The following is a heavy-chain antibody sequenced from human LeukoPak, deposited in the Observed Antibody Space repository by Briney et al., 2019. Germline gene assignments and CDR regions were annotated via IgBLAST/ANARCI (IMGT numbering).Heavy chain of an antibody. J-gene: IGHJ6*02. CDR2: IWYDGSNK. CDR3: ARVGDPKYFYYGMDV. D-gene: IGHD2-21*02. V-gene: IGHV3-33*01. Sequence: GGSLRLSCAATGFTFSSYGMHWVRQAPGKGLEWVAVIWYDGSNKYYADSVKGRFTISRDNSKNTLYLQMNSLRAEDTAVYYCARVGDPKYFYYGMDVWGQGTTVTVSS. CDR1: GFTFSSYG.